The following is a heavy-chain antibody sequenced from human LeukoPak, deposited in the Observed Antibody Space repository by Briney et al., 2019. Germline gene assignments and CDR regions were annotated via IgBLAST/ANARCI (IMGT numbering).Heavy chain of an antibody. CDR2: MNPKSGNT. J-gene: IGHJ1*01. V-gene: IGHV1-8*03. D-gene: IGHD3-22*01. CDR1: GYTFTRYD. Sequence: ASVKVSCKASGYTFTRYDINWVRQATGQGLEWMGWMNPKSGNTGHAQKFQGRVTITRDTSISTVYMELSSLRSEDTAVYYCTRGRYYDSSGPKYFRHWGQGTLVIVSS. CDR3: TRGRYYDSSGPKYFRH.